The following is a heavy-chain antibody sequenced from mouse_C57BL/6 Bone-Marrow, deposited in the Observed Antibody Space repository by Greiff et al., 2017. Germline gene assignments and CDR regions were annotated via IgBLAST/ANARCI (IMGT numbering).Heavy chain of an antibody. V-gene: IGHV1-5*01. CDR2: IYPGNSDT. J-gene: IGHJ1*03. CDR3: TRSTIYYDYFHWYFDV. D-gene: IGHD2-4*01. CDR1: GYTFTSYW. Sequence: VQLQQSGTVLARPGASVKMSCKTSGYTFTSYWMHWVKQRPGQGLEWIGAIYPGNSDTSYNQKFKGKAKLTAVTSASTAYMELSSLTNEDSAVYYCTRSTIYYDYFHWYFDVWGTGTTVTVS.